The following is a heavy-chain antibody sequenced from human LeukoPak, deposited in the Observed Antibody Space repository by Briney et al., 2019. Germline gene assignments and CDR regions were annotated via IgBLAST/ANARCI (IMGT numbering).Heavy chain of an antibody. CDR2: INSDGSST. V-gene: IGHV3-74*01. CDR3: ARSYYDFWSGLLWFDP. Sequence: GGSLRLSCAASGFTFSSYWMHWVRQAPGKGLVWVSRINSDGSSTSYADSVKGRFTISRDNAKNTLYLQMNSLRADDTAVYYCARSYYDFWSGLLWFDPWGQGTRVTVSS. D-gene: IGHD3-3*01. J-gene: IGHJ5*02. CDR1: GFTFSSYW.